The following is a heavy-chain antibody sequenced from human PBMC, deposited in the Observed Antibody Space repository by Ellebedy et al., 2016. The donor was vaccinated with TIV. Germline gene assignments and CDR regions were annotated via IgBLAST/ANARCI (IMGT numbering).Heavy chain of an antibody. J-gene: IGHJ2*01. V-gene: IGHV3-11*01. CDR2: ISSTGNTI. CDR1: EFTFSDYY. Sequence: GESLKISXAASEFTFSDYYMSWIRQAPEKGLESISYISSTGNTIYYADSVKGRFTISRDNAKNSLYLQMDSLRAEDTAVYYCAKDSGGYYSYWYFDLWGRGTLVTVSS. CDR3: AKDSGGYYSYWYFDL. D-gene: IGHD3-22*01.